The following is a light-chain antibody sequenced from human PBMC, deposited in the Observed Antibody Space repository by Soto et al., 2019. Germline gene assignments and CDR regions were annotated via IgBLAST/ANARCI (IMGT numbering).Light chain of an antibody. CDR3: QQYNKWPVT. J-gene: IGKJ4*01. V-gene: IGKV3-15*01. CDR1: QSVDRY. Sequence: EIVMTQSPATLSLSPWDRATLSYRASQSVDRYVAWYQQKLGQAPRLLIYGASTRATGIPARFSGSGSGTEFTLTISSLQSEDFAVYYCQQYNKWPVTFGGGTKVDIK. CDR2: GAS.